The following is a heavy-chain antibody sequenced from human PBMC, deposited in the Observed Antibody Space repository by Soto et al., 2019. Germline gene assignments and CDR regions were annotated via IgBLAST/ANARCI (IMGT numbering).Heavy chain of an antibody. CDR3: ARVSGSYFSV. D-gene: IGHD3-10*01. V-gene: IGHV3-53*04. Sequence: GGSLRLSCAASGFTVSSNYMSWVHQAPGKGLEWVSIIYSGDSTYYAGSVKGRFTISRHNSKNTLYLQMNSLRAEDTAVYYCARVSGSYFSVWGQGTLVTVSS. CDR1: GFTVSSNY. J-gene: IGHJ4*02. CDR2: IYSGDST.